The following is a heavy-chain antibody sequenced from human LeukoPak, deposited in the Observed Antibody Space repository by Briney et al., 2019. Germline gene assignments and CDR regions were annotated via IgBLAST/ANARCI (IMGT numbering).Heavy chain of an antibody. CDR1: GFTFSRYA. Sequence: PGGSLRLSCAASGFTFSRYAMSWVRQAPGKGLEWVSVISGSGGSIYYADSVKGRFTISRDNSKNTLYLQMNSLRAEDTAVYYCAKDYLDIVVVPAALDAFDIWGQGTMVTVSS. V-gene: IGHV3-23*01. J-gene: IGHJ3*02. D-gene: IGHD2-2*03. CDR3: AKDYLDIVVVPAALDAFDI. CDR2: ISGSGGSI.